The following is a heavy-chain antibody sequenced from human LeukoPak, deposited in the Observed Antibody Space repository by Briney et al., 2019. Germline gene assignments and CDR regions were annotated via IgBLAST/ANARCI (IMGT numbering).Heavy chain of an antibody. CDR3: ARGITLVRGLPREFDY. J-gene: IGHJ4*02. V-gene: IGHV4-59*12. D-gene: IGHD3-10*01. Sequence: SETLSLTCTVSGGAISSYYWSWIRQPPGKGLEWIGYISDSGSTNYNFSLKSRVTISVDTSKNQFSLRLSSVTAADTAAYYCARGITLVRGLPREFDYWGQGTLVTVSS. CDR2: ISDSGST. CDR1: GGAISSYY.